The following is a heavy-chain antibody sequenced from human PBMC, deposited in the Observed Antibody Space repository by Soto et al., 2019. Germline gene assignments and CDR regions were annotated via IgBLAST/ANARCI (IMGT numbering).Heavy chain of an antibody. CDR2: IIPIFGTA. V-gene: IGHV1-69*01. J-gene: IGHJ2*01. D-gene: IGHD3-16*01. CDR1: GGTFSSYS. CDR3: ARPFQSWPGGWYFDL. Sequence: QVQLVQSGAEVKKPGSSVKVSCKASGGTFSSYSINWVRQAPGQGLEWMGGIIPIFGTANYAQKFQGRVTLTADESTSTPHMELSSLRNEDTAVYYCARPFQSWPGGWYFDLWGRGTLVTVSS.